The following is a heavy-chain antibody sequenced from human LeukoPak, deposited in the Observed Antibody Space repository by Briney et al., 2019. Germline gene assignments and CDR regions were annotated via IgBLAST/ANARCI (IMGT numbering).Heavy chain of an antibody. CDR3: AREGYSPY. J-gene: IGHJ4*02. CDR2: ISSSSSTV. V-gene: IGHV3-48*01. D-gene: IGHD6-13*01. Sequence: SGGSLRLSCAASGFTFSDYWMHWVRQAPGKGLEWVSYISSSSSTVYYADSVKGRFTISRDNAENSLYLQMNSLRAEDTAVYYCAREGYSPYWGQGTLVTVSS. CDR1: GFTFSDYW.